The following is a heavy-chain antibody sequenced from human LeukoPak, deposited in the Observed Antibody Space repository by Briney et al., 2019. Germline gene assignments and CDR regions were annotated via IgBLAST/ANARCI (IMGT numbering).Heavy chain of an antibody. V-gene: IGHV1-69*04. CDR2: IIPILGIA. Sequence: ASVKVSCKASGYTFTSYGISWVRQAPGQGLEWMGRIIPILGIANYAQKFQGRVTITADKSTSTAYMELSSLRSEDTAVYYCARQVEPYDAGYWGQGTLVTVSS. CDR1: GYTFTSYG. CDR3: ARQVEPYDAGY. J-gene: IGHJ4*02. D-gene: IGHD3-22*01.